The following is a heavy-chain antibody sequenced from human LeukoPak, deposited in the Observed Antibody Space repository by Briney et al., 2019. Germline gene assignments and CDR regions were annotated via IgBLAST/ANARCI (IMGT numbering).Heavy chain of an antibody. J-gene: IGHJ6*03. CDR1: GYTFNSYG. Sequence: ASVKVSCKACGYTFNSYGISWVRQAPGQGLKCMGWISAHNGNTNYEEKVQGRVTMTTDTSTSTAYMELRSLRSDDTAVYYCARDKGTVATYYYYYMDVWGKGTTVTVSS. V-gene: IGHV1-18*01. D-gene: IGHD6-19*01. CDR3: ARDKGTVATYYYYYMDV. CDR2: ISAHNGNT.